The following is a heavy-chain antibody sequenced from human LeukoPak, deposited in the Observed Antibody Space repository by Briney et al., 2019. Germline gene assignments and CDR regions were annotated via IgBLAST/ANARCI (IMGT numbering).Heavy chain of an antibody. D-gene: IGHD6-6*01. Sequence: SETLSLTCAVYGGSFSGYYWSWIRQPPGKGLEWIGEINHSGSTNYNPSLKSRVTISVDTSKNQFSLKLSSVTAADTAVYYCARRAVRQLVRSGAFDYWGQGTLVTVSS. CDR3: ARRAVRQLVRSGAFDY. V-gene: IGHV4-34*01. CDR2: INHSGST. J-gene: IGHJ4*02. CDR1: GGSFSGYY.